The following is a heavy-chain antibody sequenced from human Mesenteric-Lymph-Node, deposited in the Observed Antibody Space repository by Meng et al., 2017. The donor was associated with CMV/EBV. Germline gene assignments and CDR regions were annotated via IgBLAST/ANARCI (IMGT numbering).Heavy chain of an antibody. Sequence: SGGSISSSSYYWGWIRQPPGKGLEWIGSIYYSGSTYYNPSLKSRVTISVDTSKNRFSLKLSSVTAADTAVYYCARPSSGYYSPFDYWGQGTLVTVSS. CDR2: IYYSGST. CDR3: ARPSSGYYSPFDY. J-gene: IGHJ4*02. D-gene: IGHD3-22*01. CDR1: GGSISSSSYY. V-gene: IGHV4-39*01.